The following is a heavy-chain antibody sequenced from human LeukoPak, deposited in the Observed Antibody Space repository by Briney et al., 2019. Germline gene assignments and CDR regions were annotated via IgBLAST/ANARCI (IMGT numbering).Heavy chain of an antibody. D-gene: IGHD3-10*01. V-gene: IGHV4-4*02. CDR1: GVSISSNLW. J-gene: IGHJ4*02. CDR2: IHHSGSI. Sequence: SETLSLTCAVSGVSISSNLWWTWVRQTPGKGLEWIAEIHHSGSINYNPSLKSRVTISVDKAKNQFSLNLNSVTAADTAVYYCARGGDRSFDYWGQGTLVTVSS. CDR3: ARGGDRSFDY.